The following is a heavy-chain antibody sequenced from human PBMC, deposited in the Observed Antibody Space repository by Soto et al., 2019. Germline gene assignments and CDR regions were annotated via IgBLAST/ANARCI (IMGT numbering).Heavy chain of an antibody. V-gene: IGHV1-18*01. J-gene: IGHJ4*02. D-gene: IGHD5-12*01. CDR1: GGTFSSYA. CDR3: ARDLGDGYNLAY. Sequence: ASVKVSCKASGGTFSSYAISWVRQAPGQGLEWMGWISAYNGNTNYAQKLQGRVTMATDTSTSTAYMELRSLRSDDTAVYYCARDLGDGYNLAYWGQGTLVTVSS. CDR2: ISAYNGNT.